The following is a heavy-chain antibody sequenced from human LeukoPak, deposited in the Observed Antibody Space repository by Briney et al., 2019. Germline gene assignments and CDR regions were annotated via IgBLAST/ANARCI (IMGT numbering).Heavy chain of an antibody. CDR1: GFTVSSNY. V-gene: IGHV3-53*01. CDR2: IYSGGST. CDR3: AKAKAIGVIAAAGSDY. J-gene: IGHJ4*02. D-gene: IGHD6-13*01. Sequence: PGGSLRLSCAASGFTVSSNYMSWVRQAPGKGLEWVSVIYSGGSTYYADSVKGRFTISRDNSKNTLYLQMNSLRAEDTAVYYCAKAKAIGVIAAAGSDYWGQGTLVTVSS.